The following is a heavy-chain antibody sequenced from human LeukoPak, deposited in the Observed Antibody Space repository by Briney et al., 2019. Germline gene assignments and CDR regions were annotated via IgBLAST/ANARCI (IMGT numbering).Heavy chain of an antibody. CDR1: GFTFSSYA. D-gene: IGHD4-23*01. CDR3: ARGVYGGIDY. V-gene: IGHV3-23*01. J-gene: IGHJ4*02. Sequence: PGGSLRLSCAASGFTFSSYAMSWVRQAPGKGLEWVSVISGGGVSTYYADSVKGWFTISRDNSKNTLFLQMNGLRAEDTAVYYCARGVYGGIDYWGQGTLVTVSS. CDR2: ISGGGVST.